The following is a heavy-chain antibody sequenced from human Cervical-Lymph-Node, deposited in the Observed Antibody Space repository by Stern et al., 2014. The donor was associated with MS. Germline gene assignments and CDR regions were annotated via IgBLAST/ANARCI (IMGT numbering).Heavy chain of an antibody. Sequence: VQLVESGPGLVKPSQTLSLTCSVSGGSISSGSYYWNWLRQPAGKGLEWIGRIYASGSTNYSPSLQSRVFISGDTSTNPISRKLSSVTAADAAMYYCVRETGGYTYGDTDFFDFWGQGTLVTVSS. CDR2: IYASGST. J-gene: IGHJ4*02. V-gene: IGHV4-61*02. D-gene: IGHD5-18*01. CDR3: VRETGGYTYGDTDFFDF. CDR1: GGSISSGSYY.